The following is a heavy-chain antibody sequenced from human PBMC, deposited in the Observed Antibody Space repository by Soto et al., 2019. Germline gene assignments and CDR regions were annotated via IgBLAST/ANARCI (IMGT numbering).Heavy chain of an antibody. CDR2: IWYDGSNK. J-gene: IGHJ4*02. CDR3: ARVHTQTRYFDWLPFDY. CDR1: GFTFSSYG. D-gene: IGHD3-9*01. V-gene: IGHV3-33*01. Sequence: PGGSLGLSCAASGFTFSSYGMHWVRQAPGKGLEWVAVIWYDGSNKYYADSVKGRFTISRDNSKNTLYLQMNSLRAEDTAVYYCARVHTQTRYFDWLPFDYWGQGTLVTVSS.